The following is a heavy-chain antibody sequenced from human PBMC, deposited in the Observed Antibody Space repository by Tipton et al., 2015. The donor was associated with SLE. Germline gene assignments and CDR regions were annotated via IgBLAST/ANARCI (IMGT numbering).Heavy chain of an antibody. V-gene: IGHV5-51*01. D-gene: IGHD4-23*01. Sequence: VQLVQSGAEVKKPGESLKISCKGSGYSFTSYRIGWVRQMPGKGLEWMGIIYPGDSDTRYSPSFQGQVTISADKSISTAYLQWSSLKASDTAMYYCARHTDYGGRIYYFDYWGQGTLVTVSS. CDR1: GYSFTSYR. J-gene: IGHJ4*02. CDR2: IYPGDSDT. CDR3: ARHTDYGGRIYYFDY.